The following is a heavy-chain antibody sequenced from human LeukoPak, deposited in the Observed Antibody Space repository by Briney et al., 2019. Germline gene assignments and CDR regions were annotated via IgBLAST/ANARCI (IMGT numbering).Heavy chain of an antibody. J-gene: IGHJ6*03. V-gene: IGHV3-23*01. Sequence: PGGSLRLSCAASVFTFSNYAMNWVRQAPGKGLEWVSAISGSGGSTYYADSVKGRFTISRDNSKNTLYLQMNSLRTEDTAVYYCARVHDQYSYGYYYYYMDVWGKGTTVTVSS. CDR2: ISGSGGST. CDR3: ARVHDQYSYGYYYYYMDV. D-gene: IGHD5-18*01. CDR1: VFTFSNYA.